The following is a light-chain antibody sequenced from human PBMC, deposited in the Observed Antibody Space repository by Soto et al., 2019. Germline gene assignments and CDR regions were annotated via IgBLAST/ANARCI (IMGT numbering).Light chain of an antibody. CDR1: QSISSW. CDR3: QQAASFPIT. V-gene: IGKV1-12*01. Sequence: DIQMTQSPSILSASVGDRVTITCRASQSISSWLAWYQQKPGKAPNLLIYTASGLQSGVPSRFSGSGSGTDFTLTINGLQPEDFATYYCQQAASFPITFGQGTRLEIK. CDR2: TAS. J-gene: IGKJ5*01.